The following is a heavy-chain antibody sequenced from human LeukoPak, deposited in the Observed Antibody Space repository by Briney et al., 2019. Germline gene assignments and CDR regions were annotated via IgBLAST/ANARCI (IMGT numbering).Heavy chain of an antibody. CDR2: ISGSGGST. D-gene: IGHD6-13*01. Sequence: GGSLRLSCAASGFTFSTYAMSWVRQAPGKGLEWVSGISGSGGSTYYADSVKGRFTISRDNSKNTLYLQMNSLRAEDTAVYYCARDSSSWLDAFDIWGQGTMVTVSS. J-gene: IGHJ3*02. CDR3: ARDSSSWLDAFDI. CDR1: GFTFSTYA. V-gene: IGHV3-23*01.